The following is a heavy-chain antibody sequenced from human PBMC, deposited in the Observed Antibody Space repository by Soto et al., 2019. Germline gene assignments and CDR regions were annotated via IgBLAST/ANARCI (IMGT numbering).Heavy chain of an antibody. CDR1: GGSISSGGYY. V-gene: IGHV4-31*03. D-gene: IGHD3-10*01. Sequence: SETLSLTCTVSGGSISSGGYYWSWIRQHPGKGLEWIGYIYYSGSTYYNPSLKSRVTISVDTSKNQFSLKLSSVTAADTAVYYCARTSLNYGGGYLYYFDYWGQGTLVTVSS. J-gene: IGHJ4*02. CDR2: IYYSGST. CDR3: ARTSLNYGGGYLYYFDY.